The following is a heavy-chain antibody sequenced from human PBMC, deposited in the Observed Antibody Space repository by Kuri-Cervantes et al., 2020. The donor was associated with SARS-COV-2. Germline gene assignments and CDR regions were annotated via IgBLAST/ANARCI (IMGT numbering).Heavy chain of an antibody. J-gene: IGHJ6*01. CDR1: GYSFTSYW. V-gene: IGHV5-51*01. CDR2: IYPGDSDT. D-gene: IGHD6-6*01. Sequence: ASVKVSCKGSGYSFTSYWIGWVRQMPGKGLEWMGIIYPGDSDTRYSPSFQGQVTISADKSISTAYLQWSSLKASDTAMYYCATDWGSSVDGMGVWGQGTTVTVSS. CDR3: ATDWGSSVDGMGV.